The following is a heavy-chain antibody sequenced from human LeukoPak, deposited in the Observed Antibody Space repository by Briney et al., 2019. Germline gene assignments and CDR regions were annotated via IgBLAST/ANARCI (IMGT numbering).Heavy chain of an antibody. V-gene: IGHV1-2*02. CDR2: INPNSGGT. CDR1: GYTFTGYY. J-gene: IGHJ4*02. Sequence: ASVKVSCKASGYTFTGYYIHWVRHDPGQGLEWMAWINPNSGGTNYAQKVQGRVTMTRDTSISTAYMELNRLRSDDTAVYFCARDLRYAVPQYYFDYWGQGTLVTVSS. CDR3: ARDLRYAVPQYYFDY. D-gene: IGHD2-2*01.